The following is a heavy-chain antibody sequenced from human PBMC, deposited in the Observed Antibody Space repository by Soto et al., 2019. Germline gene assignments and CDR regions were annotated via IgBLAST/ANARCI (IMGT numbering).Heavy chain of an antibody. V-gene: IGHV3-21*01. CDR3: ARESEDLTSNFDY. Sequence: PGGSLRLSCAASGFAFYYYNMNRVRQAPGKGLEWVSSISSTTNYIYYADSMKGRFTVSRDNAKNSVYLEMNSLSAEDTAVYYCARESEDLTSNFDYWGQGTLVTVSS. CDR2: ISSTTNYI. CDR1: GFAFYYYN. J-gene: IGHJ4*02.